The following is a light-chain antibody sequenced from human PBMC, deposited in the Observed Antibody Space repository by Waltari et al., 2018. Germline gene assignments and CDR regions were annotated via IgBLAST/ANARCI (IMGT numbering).Light chain of an antibody. CDR1: SSDVGSYNR. Sequence: QSALTQPPSVSGSPGQSVTISCTGTSSDVGSYNRVSWYQQAPGTAPKLMIYEVSNRPSGVPDRFSGSKSGNTASLTISGLQAEDEADYYCTSYTSNDTPYVFGTGTKVTVL. CDR2: EVS. V-gene: IGLV2-18*02. CDR3: TSYTSNDTPYV. J-gene: IGLJ1*01.